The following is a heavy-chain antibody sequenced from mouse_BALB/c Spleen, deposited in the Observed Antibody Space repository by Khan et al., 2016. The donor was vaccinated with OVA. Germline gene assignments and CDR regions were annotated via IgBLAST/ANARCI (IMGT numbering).Heavy chain of an antibody. Sequence: VQLQESGAELAKPGASVKMSCKASGYTFINYWILWVKQRPGQGLEWIGYINPSTGYTEYNQNFKDKATLTADTSSSTAYMQLSSLTSEDSAGYYCARRGLRWDFDYWGQGTTRTVSS. J-gene: IGHJ2*01. CDR1: GYTFINYW. D-gene: IGHD1-1*01. CDR2: INPSTGYT. CDR3: ARRGLRWDFDY. V-gene: IGHV1-7*01.